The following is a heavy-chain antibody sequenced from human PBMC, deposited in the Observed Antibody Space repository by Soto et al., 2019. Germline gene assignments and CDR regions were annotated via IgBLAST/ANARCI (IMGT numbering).Heavy chain of an antibody. CDR1: GYTFTAYY. Sequence: QVQLVQSGAEVKEPGDSVRVSCEASGYTFTAYYIHWVRRAPGQGLEWMGWINPKFGDTTYAQDFQGRVSMTSDMSSSTVYMELSRLTSDDTAIYYGARNMDYYYGRGSGNGHGVWGQGTTVTVFS. J-gene: IGHJ6*02. V-gene: IGHV1-2*02. D-gene: IGHD3-10*02. CDR2: INPKFGDT. CDR3: ARNMDYYYGRGSGNGHGV.